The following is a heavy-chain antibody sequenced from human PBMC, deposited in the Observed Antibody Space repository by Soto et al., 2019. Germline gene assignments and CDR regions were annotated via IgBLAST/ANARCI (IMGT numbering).Heavy chain of an antibody. J-gene: IGHJ4*02. Sequence: PRLSCSASGFVFGDYAVTWVRQAPGKGLEWVGVVRSETYGGSTEYAASVKGRFRISRDDSENIAYLQMTNLKTEDTAVYYCTRGRGTSGWYADYWGKGILVTVSS. CDR2: VRSETYGGST. V-gene: IGHV3-49*04. CDR3: TRGRGTSGWYADY. CDR1: GFVFGDYA. D-gene: IGHD6-13*01.